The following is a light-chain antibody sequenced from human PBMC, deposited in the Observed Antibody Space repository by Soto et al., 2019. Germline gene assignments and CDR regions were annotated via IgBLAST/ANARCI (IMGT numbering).Light chain of an antibody. Sequence: EIVMTRSPATLSVSPGERATLSCRASQSITGNLAWYQRKPGQAPRLLMYATSVRATGIPARFSGSGSGTEYTLAISSLQSEDFAVFYCQQYNNWYSFGQGTKLEIK. CDR3: QQYNNWYS. J-gene: IGKJ2*03. CDR1: QSITGN. V-gene: IGKV3-15*01. CDR2: ATS.